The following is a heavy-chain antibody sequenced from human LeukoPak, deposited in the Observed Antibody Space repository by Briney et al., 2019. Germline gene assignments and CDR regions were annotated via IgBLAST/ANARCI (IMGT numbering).Heavy chain of an antibody. Sequence: SETLSLTCTVSGVSISSSSYCWGWIRQPPGKGLEWIGNMYYSGRTYYNPSLKSRVTISVDTPKNQFSLKLSSVTAADTAVYYCARSPDAHSSGWYYFDYWGQGTLVTVSS. CDR2: MYYSGRT. V-gene: IGHV4-39*01. CDR1: GVSISSSSYC. CDR3: ARSPDAHSSGWYYFDY. J-gene: IGHJ4*02. D-gene: IGHD6-19*01.